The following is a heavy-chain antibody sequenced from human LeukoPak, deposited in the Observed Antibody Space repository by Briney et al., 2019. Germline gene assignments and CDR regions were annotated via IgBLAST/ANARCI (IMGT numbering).Heavy chain of an antibody. V-gene: IGHV3-11*01. CDR1: GFTFSDYT. CDR3: ARDPVINSGYDWDS. D-gene: IGHD5-12*01. J-gene: IGHJ4*02. Sequence: PGGSLRLSCSASGFTFSDYTMSWLRQAPGKGLECICIITIASDGNIYYAESVKGRFTIARDNAKNSLYLQMNSLRAEDTAVYYCARDPVINSGYDWDSWGQGIQVTVSS. CDR2: TIASDGNI.